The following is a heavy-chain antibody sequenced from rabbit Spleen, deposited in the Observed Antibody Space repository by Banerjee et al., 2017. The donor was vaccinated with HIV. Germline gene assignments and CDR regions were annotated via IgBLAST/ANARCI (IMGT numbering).Heavy chain of an antibody. J-gene: IGHJ6*01. CDR2: IYGGSSGST. Sequence: QEQLVESGGGLVKPGASLTLTCTASEFSFSSSYYMCWVRQAPGKGLECIACIYGGSSGSTYYASWAKGRFTISKTSSTTVTLQMTSLTAADTATYFCARDTASSFSSYGMDLWGPGTLVTVS. D-gene: IGHD8-1*01. CDR3: ARDTASSFSSYGMDL. V-gene: IGHV1S45*01. CDR1: EFSFSSSYY.